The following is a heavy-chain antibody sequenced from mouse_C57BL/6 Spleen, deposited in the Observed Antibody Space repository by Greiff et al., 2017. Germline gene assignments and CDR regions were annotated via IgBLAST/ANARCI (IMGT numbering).Heavy chain of an antibody. D-gene: IGHD1-1*01. CDR2: IYPGSGNT. CDR1: GYSFTSYY. CDR3: AREAYYYGSKGDFDY. V-gene: IGHV1-66*01. J-gene: IGHJ2*01. Sequence: VKLQESGPELVKPGASVKISCKASGYSFTSYYIHWVKQRPGQGLEWIGWIYPGSGNTKYNEKFKGKATLTADTSSSTAYMQLSSLTSEDSAVYYCAREAYYYGSKGDFDYWGQGTTLTVSS.